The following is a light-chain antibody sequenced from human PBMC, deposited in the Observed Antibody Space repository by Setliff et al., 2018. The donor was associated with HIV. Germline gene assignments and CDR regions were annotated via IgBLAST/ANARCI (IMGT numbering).Light chain of an antibody. J-gene: IGLJ1*01. Sequence: QSALTQSPSASGTPGQRVTISCSGSSSNIGSNTVNWYQQLPGTAPKLLMYSNNQRPSGVSNRFSGSKSGNTASLTISGLQAEDEADYYCSSYTSTSTLCVFGTGTKVTVL. CDR3: SSYTSTSTLCV. CDR2: SNN. V-gene: IGLV1-44*01. CDR1: SSNIGSNT.